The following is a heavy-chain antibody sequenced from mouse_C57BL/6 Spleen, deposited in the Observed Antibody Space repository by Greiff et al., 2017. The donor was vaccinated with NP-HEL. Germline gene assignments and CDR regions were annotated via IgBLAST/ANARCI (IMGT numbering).Heavy chain of an antibody. CDR2: ISSGGDYI. V-gene: IGHV5-9-1*02. Sequence: EVKVVESGEGLVKPGGSLKLSCAASGFTFSSYAMSWVRQTPEKRLEWVAYISSGGDYIYYADTVKGRFTISRDNARNTLYLQMSSLKSEDTAMYYCTRAGGSSLWFAYWGQGTLVTVSA. CDR3: TRAGGSSLWFAY. CDR1: GFTFSSYA. J-gene: IGHJ3*01. D-gene: IGHD1-1*01.